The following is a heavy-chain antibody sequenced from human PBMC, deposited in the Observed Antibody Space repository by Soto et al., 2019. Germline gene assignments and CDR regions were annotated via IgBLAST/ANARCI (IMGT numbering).Heavy chain of an antibody. V-gene: IGHV1-69*13. CDR1: GGTFSSYA. J-gene: IGHJ3*02. CDR2: IISIFGTA. CDR3: ARVGPSDAFAI. Sequence: ASVKVSCKASGGTFSSYAISWVRQAPGQGLEWMGGIISIFGTANYAQKFQGRVTITADESTSTAYMELSSLRSEDTAVYYCARVGPSDAFAIWGQGTMVTVSS.